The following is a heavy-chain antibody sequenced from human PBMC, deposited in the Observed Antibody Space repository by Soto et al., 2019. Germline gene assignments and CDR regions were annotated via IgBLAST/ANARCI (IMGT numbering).Heavy chain of an antibody. CDR2: ISAYNGNT. J-gene: IGHJ6*02. CDR1: GYTFTSYV. D-gene: IGHD2-2*01. V-gene: IGHV1-18*01. Sequence: GASVKVSCKASGYTFTSYVISWVRQAPGQGLEWMGWISAYNGNTNYAQKLQGRVTMTTDTSTSTAYMELRSLRSDDTAVYYCARALRVVPAAMSYYYYYGMDVWGQGTTVTVSS. CDR3: ARALRVVPAAMSYYYYYGMDV.